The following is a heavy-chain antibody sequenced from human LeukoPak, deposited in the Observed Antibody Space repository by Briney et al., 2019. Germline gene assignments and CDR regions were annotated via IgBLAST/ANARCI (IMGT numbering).Heavy chain of an antibody. CDR3: ARETAMVRLHFDY. Sequence: GGSLRLSCAASGFTVSSNYMSWVRQAPGKGLEWVSVIYSGGSTYYADSVKGRFTISRDNSKNTLYLQMNSLRAEDTAVYYCARETAMVRLHFDYWGQGILVTVSS. D-gene: IGHD5-18*01. CDR2: IYSGGST. V-gene: IGHV3-66*01. J-gene: IGHJ4*02. CDR1: GFTVSSNY.